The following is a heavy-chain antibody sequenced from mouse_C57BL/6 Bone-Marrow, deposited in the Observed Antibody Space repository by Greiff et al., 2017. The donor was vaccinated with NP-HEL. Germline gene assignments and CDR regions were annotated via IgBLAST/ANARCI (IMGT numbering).Heavy chain of an antibody. J-gene: IGHJ2*01. CDR1: GFNIKDDY. CDR3: TLITTVVTLDY. Sequence: LVESGAELVRPGASVKLSCTASGFNIKDDYMHWVKQRPEQGLEWIGWIDPENGDTEYASKFQGKATITADTSSNTAYLQLSSLTSEDTAVYYCTLITTVVTLDYWGQGTTLTVSS. V-gene: IGHV14-4*01. CDR2: IDPENGDT. D-gene: IGHD1-1*01.